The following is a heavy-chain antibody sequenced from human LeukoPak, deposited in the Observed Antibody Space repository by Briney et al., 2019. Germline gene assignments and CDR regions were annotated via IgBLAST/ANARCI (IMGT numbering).Heavy chain of an antibody. Sequence: SETLSLTCTVSGGSISSSSYYWGWIRQPPGKGLEWLGSIYYSGSTYYNPSLKSRVTISVDTSKNQFSLKLSSVTAADTAVYYCARTNVDTAMAIRGLAFDYWGQGTLVTVSS. D-gene: IGHD5-18*01. CDR3: ARTNVDTAMAIRGLAFDY. CDR1: GGSISSSSYY. CDR2: IYYSGST. V-gene: IGHV4-39*01. J-gene: IGHJ4*02.